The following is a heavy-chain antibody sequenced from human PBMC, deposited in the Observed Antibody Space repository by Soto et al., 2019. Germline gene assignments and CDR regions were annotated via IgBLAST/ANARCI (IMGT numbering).Heavy chain of an antibody. Sequence: ASVKVSCKASGGTFSSYAISWVRQAPGQGLEWMGGIIPMFGTANYAQKFQGRVTITADESTSTAYMELSSLRSEDTAVYYCASRSGYTYGYVTTDYWGQGTMVNVSS. CDR1: GGTFSSYA. V-gene: IGHV1-69*13. CDR3: ASRSGYTYGYVTTDY. J-gene: IGHJ4*02. CDR2: IIPMFGTA. D-gene: IGHD5-18*01.